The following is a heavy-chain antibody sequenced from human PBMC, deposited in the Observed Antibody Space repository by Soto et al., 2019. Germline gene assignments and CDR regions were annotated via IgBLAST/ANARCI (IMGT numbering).Heavy chain of an antibody. V-gene: IGHV4-31*03. J-gene: IGHJ4*02. CDR1: GGSISSGGYY. CDR2: IYYSGST. CDR3: ARDRGSGIDY. D-gene: IGHD3-10*01. Sequence: SETLSLTCTVSGGSISSGGYYWSWIRQHPGKGLEWIGYIYYSGSTYYNPSLKSRVTISVDTSKNQFSLKLSSVTAADTAVYYCARDRGSGIDYWGQGTLVTVSS.